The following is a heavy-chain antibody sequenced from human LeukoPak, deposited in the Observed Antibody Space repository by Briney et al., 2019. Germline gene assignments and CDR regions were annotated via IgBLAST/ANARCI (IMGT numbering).Heavy chain of an antibody. J-gene: IGHJ2*01. V-gene: IGHV3-11*01. CDR1: GFTFSDYN. CDR3: AKGGGTYSDWYFDL. D-gene: IGHD1-14*01. Sequence: PGGSLRLSCAASGFTFSDYNMRWIRQAPGKGLEWVSSISRSGSTKYYADSVKGRFTISRDNAKNSLFLQMNSLRAEDTAVYYCAKGGGTYSDWYFDLWGRGTLVTVSS. CDR2: ISRSGSTK.